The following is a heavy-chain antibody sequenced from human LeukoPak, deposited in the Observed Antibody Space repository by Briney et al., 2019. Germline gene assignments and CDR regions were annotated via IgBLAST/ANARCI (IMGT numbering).Heavy chain of an antibody. J-gene: IGHJ4*02. D-gene: IGHD6-19*01. Sequence: SVKVSCKASGGTFSSSPISWVRQAPGHGLEWMGRIIPILGIANYAQNFQGRVTITADTSTSTAYMELNSLRSEDTAVYYCARGDNSGRYYFDYWGQGTLVTVSS. CDR2: IIPILGIA. V-gene: IGHV1-69*02. CDR3: ARGDNSGRYYFDY. CDR1: GGTFSSSP.